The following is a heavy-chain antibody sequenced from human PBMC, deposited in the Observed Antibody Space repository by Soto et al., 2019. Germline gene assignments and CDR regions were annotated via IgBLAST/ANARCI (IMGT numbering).Heavy chain of an antibody. Sequence: QVQLVQSGAEVKKPGASVTVSCKTSGYTFSNYGINWVRQAPGQGLEWMGWISGYNGNTKYAQTVQGRDTMTTNPSTGTVYMELRSLKSDDTAIYYCSRFIMVGGWFGPNYYHGMDVWGQGTTVTVTS. CDR2: ISGYNGNT. V-gene: IGHV1-18*01. D-gene: IGHD6-19*01. CDR1: GYTFSNYG. J-gene: IGHJ6*02. CDR3: SRFIMVGGWFGPNYYHGMDV.